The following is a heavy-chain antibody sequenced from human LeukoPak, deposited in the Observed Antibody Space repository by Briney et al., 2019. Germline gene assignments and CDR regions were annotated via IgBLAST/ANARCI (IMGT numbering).Heavy chain of an antibody. Sequence: GGSLRLSCAVSGFSVSGYWMTWVRQAPGKGLEWVANIKQDGSEKNYVDSVKGRFTISRDNAENSLFLQMNSLRAEDTAVYYCATGSPGIAAAAGARNYWGQGTLVTVSS. CDR1: GFSVSGYW. CDR3: ATGSPGIAAAAGARNY. D-gene: IGHD6-25*01. V-gene: IGHV3-7*01. CDR2: IKQDGSEK. J-gene: IGHJ4*02.